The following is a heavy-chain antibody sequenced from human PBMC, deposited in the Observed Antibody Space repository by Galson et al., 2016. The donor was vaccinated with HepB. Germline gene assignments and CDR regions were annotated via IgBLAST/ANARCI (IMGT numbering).Heavy chain of an antibody. D-gene: IGHD4-11*01. V-gene: IGHV3-30-3*01. CDR3: ARNDYLTPYHDYGMDV. Sequence: SLRLSCAASGFTFSSYAMHWVRQAPGKGLEWLAVISYGGRNKYYADSVKGRFTVSRDDTKNTLYLHLNSLRPEDTAVHYCARNDYLTPYHDYGMDVWGQGTTVTVSS. CDR2: ISYGGRNK. CDR1: GFTFSSYA. J-gene: IGHJ6*02.